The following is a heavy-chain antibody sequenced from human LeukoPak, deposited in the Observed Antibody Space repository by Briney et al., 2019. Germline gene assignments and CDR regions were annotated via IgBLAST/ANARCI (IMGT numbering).Heavy chain of an antibody. D-gene: IGHD6-13*01. CDR1: GGSISSGGYS. J-gene: IGHJ3*02. CDR2: IYHSGST. CDR3: ARSIAAAGPQVAGRYGAFDI. V-gene: IGHV4-30-2*01. Sequence: SETLSLTCAVSGGSISSGGYSWSWIRQPPGKGLEWIGYIYHSGSTYYNPSLKSRVTISVDRSKNQFSLKLSSVTAADTAVYYCARSIAAAGPQVAGRYGAFDIWGQGTMVTVSS.